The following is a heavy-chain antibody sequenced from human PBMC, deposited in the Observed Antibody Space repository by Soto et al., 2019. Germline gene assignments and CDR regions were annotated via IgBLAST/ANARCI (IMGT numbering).Heavy chain of an antibody. D-gene: IGHD3-9*01. Sequence: ASVKVSCKASGYTFTSYGISWVRQAPGQGLEWMGWISAYNGNTNYAQKLQGRVTMTTDTSTSTAYMELRSLRSDDTAVYYCARVPDDILNGQGDWFDPWGQGTLVTVSS. CDR1: GYTFTSYG. J-gene: IGHJ5*02. CDR2: ISAYNGNT. CDR3: ARVPDDILNGQGDWFDP. V-gene: IGHV1-18*01.